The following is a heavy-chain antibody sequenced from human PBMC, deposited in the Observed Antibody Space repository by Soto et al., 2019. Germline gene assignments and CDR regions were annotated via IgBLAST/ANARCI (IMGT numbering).Heavy chain of an antibody. Sequence: ASVKVSCKASGYTFTNYDINWVRQATGQGPEWMGWMNPDSGDTGYVPNFQGRVSMTRSTSISTAYMELSDLRSEDTAVYYCARSRGGTGVHFDFWGQGTQVTVSS. J-gene: IGHJ4*02. V-gene: IGHV1-8*01. D-gene: IGHD7-27*01. CDR3: ARSRGGTGVHFDF. CDR1: GYTFTNYD. CDR2: MNPDSGDT.